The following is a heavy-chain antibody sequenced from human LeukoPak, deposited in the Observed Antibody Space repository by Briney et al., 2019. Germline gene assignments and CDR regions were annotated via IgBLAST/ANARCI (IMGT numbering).Heavy chain of an antibody. Sequence: SETLSLTCTVSGGSISSSSYYWGWIRQPPGKGLEWIGSIYYSGSTYYNPSLKSRVTISVDTSKNQFSLKLSSVTAADTAVYYCATPYRSSSRYFDLWGRGTLVTVSS. CDR1: GGSISSSSYY. D-gene: IGHD6-13*01. V-gene: IGHV4-39*01. J-gene: IGHJ2*01. CDR2: IYYSGST. CDR3: ATPYRSSSRYFDL.